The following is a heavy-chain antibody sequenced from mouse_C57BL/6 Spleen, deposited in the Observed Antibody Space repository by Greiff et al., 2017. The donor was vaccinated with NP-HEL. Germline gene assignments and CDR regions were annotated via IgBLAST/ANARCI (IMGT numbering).Heavy chain of an antibody. Sequence: VQLQQSGPELVKPGASVKISCKASGYTFTDYYMNWVKQSHGKSLEWIGDINPNNGGTSYNQKFKGKATLTVDKSSSTAYMELRSLTSEDSAVYYCARGDYYGSSSYFDYWGQGTTLTVSS. CDR2: INPNNGGT. CDR3: ARGDYYGSSSYFDY. D-gene: IGHD1-1*01. V-gene: IGHV1-26*01. CDR1: GYTFTDYY. J-gene: IGHJ2*01.